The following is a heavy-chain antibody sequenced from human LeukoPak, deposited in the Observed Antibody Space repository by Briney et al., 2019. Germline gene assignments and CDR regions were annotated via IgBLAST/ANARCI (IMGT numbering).Heavy chain of an antibody. CDR1: GFTFSDYY. J-gene: IGHJ5*02. D-gene: IGHD3-3*01. Sequence: GGSLRLSCAASGFTFSDYYMSWIRQAPGKGLEWVSYISSSGSTIYYADSVKGRFTISRDNAKNSLYLQMNSLRAEDTAVYYCXXXXXXXXXWSGYPGNWFDPWGQGTLVAVSS. CDR3: XXXXXXXXXWSGYPGNWFDP. CDR2: ISSSGSTI. V-gene: IGHV3-11*04.